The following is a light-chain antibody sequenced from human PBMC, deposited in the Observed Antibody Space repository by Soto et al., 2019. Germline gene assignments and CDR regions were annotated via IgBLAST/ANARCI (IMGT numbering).Light chain of an antibody. J-gene: IGLJ1*01. CDR2: LNSDGSH. Sequence: QSVLTQSPSASASLGASVKLTCTLSSGHSSYAIAWHQQQPEKGPRYLMKLNSDGSHSKGDGIPDRFSGSSSGAERYLTISNLQSEDEADYYCQTWGTGIQVFGTGTKLTVL. CDR1: SGHSSYA. V-gene: IGLV4-69*01. CDR3: QTWGTGIQV.